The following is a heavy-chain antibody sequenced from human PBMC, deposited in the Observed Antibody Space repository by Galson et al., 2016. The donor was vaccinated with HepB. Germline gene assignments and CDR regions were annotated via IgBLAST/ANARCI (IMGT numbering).Heavy chain of an antibody. J-gene: IGHJ6*02. Sequence: LSLTCNVSGGSVSGPYYYWSWIRQPPGQGLEYIGHIFYNGRTTYNPSLKSRVTISLDTSKNQFSLKLNSVTAADAALYYCAREFSHDNPAWGSYGMDVWGRGTTVTVSS. D-gene: IGHD3-16*01. CDR3: AREFSHDNPAWGSYGMDV. CDR1: GGSVSGPYYY. V-gene: IGHV4-61*01. CDR2: IFYNGRT.